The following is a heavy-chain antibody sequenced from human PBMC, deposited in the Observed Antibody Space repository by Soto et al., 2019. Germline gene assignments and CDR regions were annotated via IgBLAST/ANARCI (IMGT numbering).Heavy chain of an antibody. D-gene: IGHD6-19*01. CDR3: ERVQVAGMKLLKH. CDR2: ISPIPGTA. CDR1: GETFTSQG. Sequence: SVTVCSNAPGETFTSQGISCVRPDTGQGPEWMGGISPIPGTANYAQKVQGRVTITADKPTSTAYMELSSLRSEDMFVYYCERVQVAGMKLLKHWGKGTV. V-gene: IGHV1-69*06. J-gene: IGHJ1*01.